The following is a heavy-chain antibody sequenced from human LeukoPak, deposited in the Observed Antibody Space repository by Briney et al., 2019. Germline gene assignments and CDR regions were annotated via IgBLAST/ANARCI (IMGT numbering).Heavy chain of an antibody. D-gene: IGHD3-22*01. CDR2: INPNSGGT. Sequence: ASVKVSCKASGYTFTGYYMHWVRQAPGQGLEWMGWINPNSGGTNYAQKFQGRVTMTRDTSISTAYMELSRLRSDDTAVYYCARVDSSGDYRRRGPLVDYWGQGTLVTVSS. J-gene: IGHJ4*02. V-gene: IGHV1-2*02. CDR1: GYTFTGYY. CDR3: ARVDSSGDYRRRGPLVDY.